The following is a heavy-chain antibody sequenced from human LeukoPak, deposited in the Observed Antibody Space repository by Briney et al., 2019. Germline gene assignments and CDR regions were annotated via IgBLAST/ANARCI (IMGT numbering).Heavy chain of an antibody. D-gene: IGHD1-26*01. V-gene: IGHV3-30*18. CDR1: GFTFSSYG. CDR3: AKNGNLYSANYFDS. J-gene: IGHJ4*02. CDR2: ISYNGDNA. Sequence: GGSLRLSCLASGFTFSSYGMHWVRQAPGQGLEWVAFISYNGDNAYYADAVKGRFTISRDNSRDTLSLEMDSLRTEDTAVYYCAKNGNLYSANYFDSWARGPLVTVSS.